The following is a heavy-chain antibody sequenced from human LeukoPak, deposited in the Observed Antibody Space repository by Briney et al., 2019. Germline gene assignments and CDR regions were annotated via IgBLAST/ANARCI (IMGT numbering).Heavy chain of an antibody. Sequence: GGSLRLSCAASGITFSSYSMNWVRQAPGKGLEWVSSISSSSSYIYYADSVKGRFTISRDNAKNSLYLQMNSLRAEDTAVYYCARDGVYGPGLHYYGMDVWGKGTTVTVSS. J-gene: IGHJ6*04. CDR2: ISSSSSYI. V-gene: IGHV3-21*01. D-gene: IGHD3-10*01. CDR3: ARDGVYGPGLHYYGMDV. CDR1: GITFSSYS.